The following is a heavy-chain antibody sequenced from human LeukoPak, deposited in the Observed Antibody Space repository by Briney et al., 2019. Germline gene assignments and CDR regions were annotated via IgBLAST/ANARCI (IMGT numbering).Heavy chain of an antibody. CDR3: ATINVPAAITAYFDY. V-gene: IGHV1-24*01. CDR1: GYTLTELS. CDR2: FDPEDGET. Sequence: ASVKVSCKVSGYTLTELSMHWVRQAPGKGLEWMGGFDPEDGETIYAQKFQGRVTMTEDTSTDTAYMELSSLRSEDTAVYYCATINVPAAITAYFDYWDQGTLVTVSS. D-gene: IGHD2-2*02. J-gene: IGHJ4*02.